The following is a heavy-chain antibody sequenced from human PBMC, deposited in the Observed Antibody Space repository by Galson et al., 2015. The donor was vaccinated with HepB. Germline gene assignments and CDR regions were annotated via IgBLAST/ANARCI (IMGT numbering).Heavy chain of an antibody. CDR3: ARVYGGDCPDY. V-gene: IGHV1-69*04. J-gene: IGHJ4*02. Sequence: SVKVSCKASGGTFSSYAISWVRQAPGQGLEWMGRIIPILGIANYTQKFQGRVTITADKSTSTAYMELRSLRSDDTAVYYCARVYGGDCPDYWGQGTLVTVSS. CDR1: GGTFSSYA. D-gene: IGHD2-21*02. CDR2: IIPILGIA.